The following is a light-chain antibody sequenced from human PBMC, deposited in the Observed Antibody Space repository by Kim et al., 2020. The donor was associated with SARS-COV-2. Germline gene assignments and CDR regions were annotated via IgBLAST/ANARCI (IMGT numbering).Light chain of an antibody. J-gene: IGKJ2*01. V-gene: IGKV3-20*01. CDR2: VAS. Sequence: SPGERATLSCRASESVSSSYLAWYQQKPGKAPRLRIYVASTRATGIPDRFSGSGSGTDFTLTISRLESEDFAVYYCQQYSSSPPYTFGQGTKLEI. CDR3: QQYSSSPPYT. CDR1: ESVSSSY.